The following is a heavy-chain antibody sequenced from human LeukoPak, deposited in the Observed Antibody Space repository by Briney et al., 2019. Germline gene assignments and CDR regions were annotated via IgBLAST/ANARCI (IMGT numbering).Heavy chain of an antibody. J-gene: IGHJ4*02. D-gene: IGHD3-3*01. Sequence: ASVKVSCKVSGYTLTELSMHWVRQAPGKGLEWMGGFDPEDGETIYAQKFQGRVTMTEDTSTDTAYMELSSLRSEDTAVYYCATPFWGGYIFDHWGQGTLVTVSS. V-gene: IGHV1-24*01. CDR3: ATPFWGGYIFDH. CDR1: GYTLTELS. CDR2: FDPEDGET.